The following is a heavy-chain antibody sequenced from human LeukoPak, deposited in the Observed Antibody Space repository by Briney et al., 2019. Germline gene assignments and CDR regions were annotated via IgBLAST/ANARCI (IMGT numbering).Heavy chain of an antibody. V-gene: IGHV1-2*02. Sequence: ASVKVSCKASGYTFTGYYMHWVRQAPGQGHEWMGWINPNSGGTKYAQKFQGRVTMTSDASISTAYMELSSLRSDDTAVYYCASRPDQHLLYYFDYWGQGAQVTVSS. CDR1: GYTFTGYY. D-gene: IGHD2-15*01. CDR3: ASRPDQHLLYYFDY. J-gene: IGHJ4*02. CDR2: INPNSGGT.